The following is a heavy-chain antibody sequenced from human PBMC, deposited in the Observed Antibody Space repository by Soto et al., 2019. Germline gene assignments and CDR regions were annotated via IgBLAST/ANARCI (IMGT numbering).Heavy chain of an antibody. D-gene: IGHD1-26*01. V-gene: IGHV4-39*02. CDR3: AKDRPSGSRPYYYGMDV. J-gene: IGHJ6*02. CDR2: IFYSGST. CDR1: GGSISSSSYY. Sequence: PSETLSLTCTVSGGSISSSSYYWGWIRQPPGKGLEWIGSIFYSGSTYYNPSLKSRVTISVDTSKNQFSLKLSSVTAADTAVYYCAKDRPSGSRPYYYGMDVWGQGTTVTVSS.